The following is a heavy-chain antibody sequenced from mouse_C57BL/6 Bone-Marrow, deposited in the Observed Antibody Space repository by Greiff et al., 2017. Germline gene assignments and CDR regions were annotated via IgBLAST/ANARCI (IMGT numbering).Heavy chain of an antibody. J-gene: IGHJ3*01. Sequence: QVQLKQPGAELVKPGASVKVSCKASGYTFTSYWMHWVKQRPGQGLEWIGRIHPSDSDTNYNQKFKGKATLTVDKSSSTAYMQLSSRTSEDSAVYYCANRGENLSGAWFAYWGQGTLVTVSA. CDR2: IHPSDSDT. CDR3: ANRGENLSGAWFAY. CDR1: GYTFTSYW. V-gene: IGHV1-74*01. D-gene: IGHD1-1*01.